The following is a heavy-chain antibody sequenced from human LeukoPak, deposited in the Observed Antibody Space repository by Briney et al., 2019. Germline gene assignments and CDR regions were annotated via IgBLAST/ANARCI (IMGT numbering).Heavy chain of an antibody. CDR3: ARGLRFLVDY. J-gene: IGHJ4*02. D-gene: IGHD3-3*01. CDR1: SIXXXGYY. V-gene: IGHV4-31*02. Sequence: SIXXXGYYWSWIXQHPGRGLEWVGYIYYSGSTYYNPSLKSRVTISVDTSNNQFSLKLSSVTAADTAVYYCARGLRFLVDYWGQGTLVTVSS. CDR2: IYYSGST.